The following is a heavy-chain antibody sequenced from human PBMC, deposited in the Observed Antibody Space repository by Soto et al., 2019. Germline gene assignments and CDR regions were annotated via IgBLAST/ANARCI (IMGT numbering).Heavy chain of an antibody. J-gene: IGHJ6*02. Sequence: QVQLQESGPGLVKPSETLSLTCTVSGGSITNYYCSWFRQPPGKGLEWIGYIQYNGYSAYNLSLKRRVTWSRATSKTQFSLMLESVTATDTAVYYCARHGFGSLHGLVDVWGQGTTVIVSS. CDR3: ARHGFGSLHGLVDV. CDR1: GGSITNYY. CDR2: IQYNGYS. V-gene: IGHV4-59*08. D-gene: IGHD3-10*01.